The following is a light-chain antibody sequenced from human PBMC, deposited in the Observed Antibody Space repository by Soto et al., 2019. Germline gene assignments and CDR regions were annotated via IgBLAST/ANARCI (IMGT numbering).Light chain of an antibody. CDR1: QSVSSN. CDR3: QQRSSWPS. CDR2: DAS. Sequence: EIVMTQSPATLSVCPGERATLSCRASQSVSSNLAWYQQKPGQAPRLLIYDASNRATGIPARFSGSGSGTDFTLTISSLEPEDFAVYHCQQRSSWPSFGQGTRLEIK. J-gene: IGKJ5*01. V-gene: IGKV3-11*01.